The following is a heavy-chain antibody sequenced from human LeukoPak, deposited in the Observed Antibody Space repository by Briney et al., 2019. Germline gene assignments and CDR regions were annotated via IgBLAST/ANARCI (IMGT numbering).Heavy chain of an antibody. J-gene: IGHJ4*02. CDR2: IRGSGGST. D-gene: IGHD3-10*01. CDR3: AKDLDYYGSGSDPVFDY. CDR1: GFTFSSYA. Sequence: PGGSLRLSCAASGFTFSSYAMSWVRQAPGKGLEWVSAIRGSGGSTYYADSVKGRFTISRDNSKNTLYLQMNSLRAEDTAVYYCAKDLDYYGSGSDPVFDYWGQGTLVTASS. V-gene: IGHV3-23*01.